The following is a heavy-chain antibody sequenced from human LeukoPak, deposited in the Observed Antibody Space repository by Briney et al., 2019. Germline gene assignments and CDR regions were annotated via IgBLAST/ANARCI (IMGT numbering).Heavy chain of an antibody. V-gene: IGHV4-39*07. CDR3: ASVRGYSSGWYASGFDL. J-gene: IGHJ5*02. Sequence: PSETLSLTCTVSGGSISSSSYYWGWIRQPPGKEPDWIGSIYYSGSTNYNPSLKSRVTISLDTSKNQFSLKLRSVTAADTAVYYCASVRGYSSGWYASGFDLWGQGTLVTVSS. D-gene: IGHD6-19*01. CDR2: IYYSGST. CDR1: GGSISSSSYY.